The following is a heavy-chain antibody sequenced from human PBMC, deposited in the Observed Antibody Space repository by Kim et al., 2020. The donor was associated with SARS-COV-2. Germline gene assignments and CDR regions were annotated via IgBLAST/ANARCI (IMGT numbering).Heavy chain of an antibody. CDR3: VTGSGSYYGAFDI. Sequence: GGSLRLSCSASGFTFSSYAMHWVRQAPGKGLEYVSAISSNGGSTYYADSVKGRFTISRDNSKNTLYLQMSSLRAEDTAVYYCVTGSGSYYGAFDIWGQGTMVTVSS. J-gene: IGHJ3*02. CDR2: ISSNGGST. D-gene: IGHD1-26*01. V-gene: IGHV3-64D*09. CDR1: GFTFSSYA.